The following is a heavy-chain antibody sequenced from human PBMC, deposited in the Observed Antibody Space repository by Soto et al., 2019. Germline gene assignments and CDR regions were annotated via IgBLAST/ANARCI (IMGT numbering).Heavy chain of an antibody. J-gene: IGHJ5*02. CDR2: IYYSGST. V-gene: IGHV4-39*01. CDR3: ARLGIAVAGKWFDP. D-gene: IGHD2-2*01. CDR1: GGSISSSSHY. Sequence: SETLSLTCTVSGGSISSSSHYWGWIRQPPGKGLEWIGSIYYSGSTYYNPSLKSRVTISVDTSKNQFSLKLSSVTAAETAVYYCARLGIAVAGKWFDPWGQGTPVTVSS.